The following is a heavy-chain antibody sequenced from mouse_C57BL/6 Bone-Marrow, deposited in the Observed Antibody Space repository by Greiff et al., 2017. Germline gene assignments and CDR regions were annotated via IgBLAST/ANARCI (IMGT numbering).Heavy chain of an antibody. Sequence: VQLQQPGAELVMPGASVKLSCKASGYTFTSYWMHWVKQRPGQGLEWIGEIDPSDSYTNYNQKFKGKSTLTVDKSSSTAYMQLSSLTSEDSAVYYCAPLLPMGYFDGWGTGTTVTVSS. J-gene: IGHJ1*03. CDR1: GYTFTSYW. CDR3: APLLPMGYFDG. CDR2: IDPSDSYT. D-gene: IGHD1-1*01. V-gene: IGHV1-69*01.